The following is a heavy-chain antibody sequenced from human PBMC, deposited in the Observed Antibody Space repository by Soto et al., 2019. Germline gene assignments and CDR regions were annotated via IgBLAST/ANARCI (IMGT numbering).Heavy chain of an antibody. V-gene: IGHV1-8*01. CDR1: GYTFTSYD. Sequence: QVQLVQSGAEVKKPGASVKVSCKASGYTFTSYDINWVRQATGQGLEWMGWMNPNSGNTGYAQKFQGRVTMTRNTSISTAYMELSSLTSEDTAVYFCARASTAARLYYYSMDVWGKGTTVTVSS. CDR3: ARASTAARLYYYSMDV. CDR2: MNPNSGNT. D-gene: IGHD6-6*01. J-gene: IGHJ6*03.